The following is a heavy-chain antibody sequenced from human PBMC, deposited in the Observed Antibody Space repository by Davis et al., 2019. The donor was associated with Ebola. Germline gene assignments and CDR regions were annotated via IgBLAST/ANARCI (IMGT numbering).Heavy chain of an antibody. D-gene: IGHD2-8*02. Sequence: AASVKVSCKTSGYTFTSYGISWVRQAPGQGLEWMGWISAYNGNTNYAQKLQGRVTMTTDTSTSTAYMELRSLRSDDTAVYYCARMDRYCTGGVCYTGRFWFDPWGQGTLVTVSS. J-gene: IGHJ5*02. CDR2: ISAYNGNT. CDR1: GYTFTSYG. V-gene: IGHV1-18*01. CDR3: ARMDRYCTGGVCYTGRFWFDP.